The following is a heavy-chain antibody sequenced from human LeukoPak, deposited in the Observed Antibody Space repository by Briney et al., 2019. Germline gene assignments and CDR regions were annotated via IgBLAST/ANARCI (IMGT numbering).Heavy chain of an antibody. CDR1: GYTFTSYA. CDR2: ISPNNGNT. D-gene: IGHD6-19*01. V-gene: IGHV1-18*04. J-gene: IGHJ4*02. CDR3: ARDRDSSGWHVADY. Sequence: ASVKVSCKASGYTFTSYAIHWVRQAPGQGLEWMGWISPNNGNTNYAQKFQGRVTMTTDTPTSTAYMEMRSLRSDDTAVYYCARDRDSSGWHVADYWGQGTLVTVSS.